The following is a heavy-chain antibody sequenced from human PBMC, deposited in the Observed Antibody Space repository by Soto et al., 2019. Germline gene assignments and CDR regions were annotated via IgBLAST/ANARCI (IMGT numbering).Heavy chain of an antibody. D-gene: IGHD2-2*01. J-gene: IGHJ4*02. V-gene: IGHV3-23*01. Sequence: GWSLRLSCAASGFTFNNYAMGWVRQTPGKGLEWFSAITGSGSDTYYADSVKGRFTISRDNSKNTLSLQMNSLRAEDTAVYYCAKLGSSSWSPHYYFDYWGQGTLVTVSS. CDR3: AKLGSSSWSPHYYFDY. CDR2: ITGSGSDT. CDR1: GFTFNNYA.